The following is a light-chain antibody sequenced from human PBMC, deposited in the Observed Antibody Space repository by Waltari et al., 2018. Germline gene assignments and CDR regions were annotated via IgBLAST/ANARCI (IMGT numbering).Light chain of an antibody. CDR2: GTY. J-gene: IGKJ3*01. V-gene: IGKV3-15*01. Sequence: DIVRKQSQATMPGSTGETVTRSCTASQSDRGNLAWYQQRPGQAPRLLISGTYSRATGIPARFSGSGSDTQFTLTISSLQSEDFAVYYCQHYNEWPPITFGPGTRVDIK. CDR1: QSDRGN. CDR3: QHYNEWPPIT.